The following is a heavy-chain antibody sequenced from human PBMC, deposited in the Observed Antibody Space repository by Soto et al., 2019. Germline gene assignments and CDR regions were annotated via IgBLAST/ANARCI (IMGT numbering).Heavy chain of an antibody. Sequence: QVQLQESGPGLVKPSETLSLTCTVSGGSISSYYWSWIRQPPGKGLEWIGYIYYSGNTNYNPSLKRRFTISVDTSKNQFSLKLSSVTAADTAVYYWARHSGSYYRMYNWFDPWGQGTLVTVSS. J-gene: IGHJ5*02. D-gene: IGHD3-10*01. V-gene: IGHV4-59*08. CDR1: GGSISSYY. CDR3: ARHSGSYYRMYNWFDP. CDR2: IYYSGNT.